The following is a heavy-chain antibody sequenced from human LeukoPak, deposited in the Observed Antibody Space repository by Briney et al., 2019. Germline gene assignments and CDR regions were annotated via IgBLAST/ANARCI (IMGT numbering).Heavy chain of an antibody. Sequence: PSETLSLTCTVAGGSLSSGTYDWTWIRQPAGKGLDWIGRIYTSGTTNYNPSLKSRVTISLDTSKNQFSLKLTSVTAADTAVYYCARWSTYRFDSWGQGSLVTVSS. V-gene: IGHV4-61*02. J-gene: IGHJ4*02. CDR2: IYTSGTT. CDR3: ARWSTYRFDS. CDR1: GGSLSSGTYD. D-gene: IGHD5/OR15-5a*01.